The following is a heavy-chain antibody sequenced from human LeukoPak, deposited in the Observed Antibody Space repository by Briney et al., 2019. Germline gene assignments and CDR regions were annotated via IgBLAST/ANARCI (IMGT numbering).Heavy chain of an antibody. J-gene: IGHJ1*01. CDR1: GITFSSAW. V-gene: IGHV3-15*01. CDR2: IKSQTDGGTT. D-gene: IGHD3-9*01. CDR3: TTDPPYMTRYYFQY. Sequence: GGSLRLSCGVSGITFSSAWMTWVRQAPGKGMEWVGRIKSQTDGGTTDYAAPVEGRFTISRDDSRNTLYLQMNSLKSEDTAVYYCTTDPPYMTRYYFQYWGQGTLVTVSS.